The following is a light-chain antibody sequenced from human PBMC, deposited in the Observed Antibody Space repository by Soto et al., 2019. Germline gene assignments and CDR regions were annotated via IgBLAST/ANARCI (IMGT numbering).Light chain of an antibody. CDR2: EGS. CDR3: CSYAGSITLV. CDR1: SSDVGSYNL. J-gene: IGLJ1*01. V-gene: IGLV2-23*01. Sequence: QSVLTQPASVSGSPGQSITISCTGTSSDVGSYNLVSWYQQHPGKAPKLMIYEGSKRPSGVSNRFSGSKSGNTASLTISGLQAEDEADYYCCSYAGSITLVCGTGTKVTGL.